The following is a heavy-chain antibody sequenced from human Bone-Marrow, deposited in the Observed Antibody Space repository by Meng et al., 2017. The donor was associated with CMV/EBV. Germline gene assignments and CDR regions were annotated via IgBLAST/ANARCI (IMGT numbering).Heavy chain of an antibody. CDR1: GYSISSGYY. D-gene: IGHD3-10*01. J-gene: IGHJ4*03. CDR2: IYHSGST. V-gene: IGHV4-38-2*02. Sequence: SETLSLTCTVSGYSISSGYYWGWSRQPPGKGLEWIGSIYHSGSTYYNPSLKSRVTISVDTSKNKLSLKLRSVTAADTAVYYCARDDKYYYGWGPFDYWGQGTLVAVSS. CDR3: ARDDKYYYGWGPFDY.